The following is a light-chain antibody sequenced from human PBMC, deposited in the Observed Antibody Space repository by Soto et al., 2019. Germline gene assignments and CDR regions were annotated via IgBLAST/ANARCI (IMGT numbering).Light chain of an antibody. Sequence: EIVMTQSPVTLSVSPGERATLSCRASQSVSSNYLAWYQQKPGQAPRLLIYGASSRATGIPDRFSGSGSGTDFTLTINRLEPEDFAVYYCQQYGSSGTFGQGTKVDIK. CDR3: QQYGSSGT. V-gene: IGKV3-20*01. CDR1: QSVSSNY. J-gene: IGKJ1*01. CDR2: GAS.